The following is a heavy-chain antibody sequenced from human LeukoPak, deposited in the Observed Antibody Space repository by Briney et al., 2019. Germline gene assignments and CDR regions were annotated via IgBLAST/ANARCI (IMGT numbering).Heavy chain of an antibody. CDR2: FDPEDGET. D-gene: IGHD3/OR15-3a*01. Sequence: ASVKVSCKVSGYTLTELSMHWVRQAPGKGLEWMGGFDPEDGETIYAQKFQGRVTMTEDTSTDTAYVELSSLRSEDTAVYYCATAGDFGPPPWFDPWGQGTLVTVSS. CDR3: ATAGDFGPPPWFDP. CDR1: GYTLTELS. J-gene: IGHJ5*02. V-gene: IGHV1-24*01.